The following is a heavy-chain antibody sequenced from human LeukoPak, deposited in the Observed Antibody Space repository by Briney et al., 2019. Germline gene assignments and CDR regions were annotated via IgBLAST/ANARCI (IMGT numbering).Heavy chain of an antibody. D-gene: IGHD5-18*01. Sequence: TSETLSLTCTVSGGSISSYYWSWIRQPPGKGLEWIGYIYYSGSTNYNPSLKSRVTISVDTSKNQFSLKLSSVTAADTAVYYCARDRDTSFDYWGQGTLVTVSS. CDR3: ARDRDTSFDY. V-gene: IGHV4-59*01. CDR2: IYYSGST. CDR1: GGSISSYY. J-gene: IGHJ4*02.